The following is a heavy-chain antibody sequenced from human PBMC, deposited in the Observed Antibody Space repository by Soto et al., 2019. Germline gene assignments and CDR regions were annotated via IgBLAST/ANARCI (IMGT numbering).Heavy chain of an antibody. V-gene: IGHV1-18*01. D-gene: IGHD3-10*01. CDR1: AYTFPNYG. CDR2: ISAYKTNI. CDR3: VRDLDGSGAYYTDF. J-gene: IGHJ4*02. Sequence: ASVKVSCKASAYTFPNYGITWVRQAPGQGLEWMGWISAYKTNIKYAQKFQGRVTLTTDTSTSTAYMELRSLRSDDTAIYYCVRDLDGSGAYYTDFWGQGTLVTVSS.